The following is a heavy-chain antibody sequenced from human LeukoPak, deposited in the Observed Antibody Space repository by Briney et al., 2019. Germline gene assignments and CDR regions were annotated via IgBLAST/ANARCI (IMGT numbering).Heavy chain of an antibody. CDR3: ARVGAVAGIIDY. V-gene: IGHV4-61*08. D-gene: IGHD6-19*01. Sequence: PSETLSLTCTVSGGSVSSGGYYWSWIRQPPGKGLEWIGYIYYSGSTNYNPSLKSRVTISVDTSKNQFSLKLSSVTAADTAVYYCARVGAVAGIIDYWGQGTLVTVSS. J-gene: IGHJ4*02. CDR2: IYYSGST. CDR1: GGSVSSGGYY.